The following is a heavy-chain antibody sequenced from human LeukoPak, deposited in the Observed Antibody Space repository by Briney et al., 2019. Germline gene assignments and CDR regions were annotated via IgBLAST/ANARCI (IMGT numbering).Heavy chain of an antibody. CDR1: GGSISSGGYY. V-gene: IGHV4-61*08. CDR2: IYYSGST. Sequence: KPSQTLSLTCTVSGGSISSGGYYWSWIRQHPGKGLEWIGYIYYSGSTNYNPSLKSRVTISVDTSKNQFSLKLSSVTAADTAVYYCAREDYNWNYKGYYGMDVWGQGTTVTVSS. D-gene: IGHD1-7*01. CDR3: AREDYNWNYKGYYGMDV. J-gene: IGHJ6*02.